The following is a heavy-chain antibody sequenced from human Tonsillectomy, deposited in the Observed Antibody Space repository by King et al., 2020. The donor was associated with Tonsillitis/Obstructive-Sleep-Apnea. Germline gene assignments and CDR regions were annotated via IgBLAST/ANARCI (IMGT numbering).Heavy chain of an antibody. V-gene: IGHV3-30*01. J-gene: IGHJ3*02. CDR3: SREDGYCSGGSCYSKAFDI. CDR2: ISFGGGNK. CDR1: RFTFSSYC. Sequence: VQLVESGGGVVQPGGSLRLSCAASRFTFSSYCIHWVRQVPGKGLEWVAVISFGGGNKYYADSVKGRFTISRDNSKNTLYLQRNSLRAEDTAVYYCSREDGYCSGGSCYSKAFDIWGQGTMVTVSS. D-gene: IGHD2-15*01.